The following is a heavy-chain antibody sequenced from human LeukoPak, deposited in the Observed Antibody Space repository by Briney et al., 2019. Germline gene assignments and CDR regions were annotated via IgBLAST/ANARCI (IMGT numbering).Heavy chain of an antibody. J-gene: IGHJ4*02. Sequence: PSETLSLTCTVSGGSMSTYYWGWIRQPAGKGLEWIGRFYSSGSTNYNPSLKSRVTMSEDTSKNQFSLNLSSVTAADTAVYYCARGASGSYFDSWGQGTLVTVSS. D-gene: IGHD3-10*01. V-gene: IGHV4-4*07. CDR3: ARGASGSYFDS. CDR2: FYSSGST. CDR1: GGSMSTYY.